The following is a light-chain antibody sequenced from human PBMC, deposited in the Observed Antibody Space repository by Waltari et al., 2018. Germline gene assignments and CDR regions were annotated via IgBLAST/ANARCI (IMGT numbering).Light chain of an antibody. CDR3: QSADSSGTYVV. CDR1: ALPKQY. CDR2: KDS. Sequence: SYELTQPPSVSVSPGQPARIPCSGDALPKQYASWYQKKPGQAPVLVLYKDSERPSGIPERFSGSSSGTTVTLTISGVQAEDEADYYCQSADSSGTYVVFGGGTKLTVL. J-gene: IGLJ2*01. V-gene: IGLV3-25*03.